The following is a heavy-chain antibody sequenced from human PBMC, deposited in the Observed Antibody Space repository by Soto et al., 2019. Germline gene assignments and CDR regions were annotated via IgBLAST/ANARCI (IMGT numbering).Heavy chain of an antibody. CDR1: GGSISSYY. CDR2: IYYSGST. J-gene: IGHJ4*02. Sequence: SETLSLTCTVSGGSISSYYWSWIRQPPGKGLEWIGYIYYSGSTNYNPSLKSRVTISVDTSKNQFSLKLSSVTAADTAVYYCARSRYSGYDSVDYWGQRTLVTVSS. V-gene: IGHV4-59*01. CDR3: ARSRYSGYDSVDY. D-gene: IGHD5-12*01.